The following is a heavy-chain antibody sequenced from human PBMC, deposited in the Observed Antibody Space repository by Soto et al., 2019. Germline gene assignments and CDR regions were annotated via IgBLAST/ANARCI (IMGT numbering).Heavy chain of an antibody. D-gene: IGHD2-15*01. CDR3: VRQSVDCSGGSCYTYYFDY. CDR1: GGSISSYY. Sequence: SETLSLTCTVSGGSISSYYWSWIRQPPGKGLEWIGYIYYSGSTNYNPSLKSRVTISVDTSKNQFSLKLSSVTAADTAVYYCVRQSVDCSGGSCYTYYFDYWGQGTLVTVSS. V-gene: IGHV4-59*08. CDR2: IYYSGST. J-gene: IGHJ4*02.